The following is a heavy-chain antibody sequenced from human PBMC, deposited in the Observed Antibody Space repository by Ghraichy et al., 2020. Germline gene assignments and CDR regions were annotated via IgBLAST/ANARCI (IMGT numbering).Heavy chain of an antibody. CDR2: INGDGSVI. CDR1: GFSFTYW. D-gene: IGHD1-26*01. CDR3: ARAGSYRFDY. Sequence: GGSLRLSCVGSGFSFTYWMHWVRQAPGQGLVWVTRINGDGSVINYADSMKGRFTVSRDNAKNTLYLQMDNLRVDDTAVYYCARAGSYRFDYWGQGTLVTVSS. J-gene: IGHJ4*02. V-gene: IGHV3-74*01.